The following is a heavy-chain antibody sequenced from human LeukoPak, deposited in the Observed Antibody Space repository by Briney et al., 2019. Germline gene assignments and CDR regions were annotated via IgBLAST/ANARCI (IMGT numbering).Heavy chain of an antibody. J-gene: IGHJ4*02. V-gene: IGHV3-43D*03. CDR1: GFTFDDYA. Sequence: GRSLRLSCAASGFTFDDYAMHWVRQAPGKGLEWVSLISWDGGSTYYADSVKGRFTISRDNSKNSLYLQMNSLRAEDTALYYCAKDRHYYDSSGYDYWGQGTLVTVSS. D-gene: IGHD3-22*01. CDR3: AKDRHYYDSSGYDY. CDR2: ISWDGGST.